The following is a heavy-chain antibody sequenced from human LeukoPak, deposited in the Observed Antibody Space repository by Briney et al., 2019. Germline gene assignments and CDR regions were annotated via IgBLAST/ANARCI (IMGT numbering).Heavy chain of an antibody. Sequence: SETLSLTCTVSGGSISSYYWSWIRQPPGKGLEWIGYIYYSGSTNYNPSLKSRVTISVDTSKNQFSLKLSSVTAADTAVYYCARGYCSGGSCYSFDYWGQGTLVTVSS. CDR2: IYYSGST. J-gene: IGHJ4*02. D-gene: IGHD2-15*01. CDR3: ARGYCSGGSCYSFDY. CDR1: GGSISSYY. V-gene: IGHV4-59*01.